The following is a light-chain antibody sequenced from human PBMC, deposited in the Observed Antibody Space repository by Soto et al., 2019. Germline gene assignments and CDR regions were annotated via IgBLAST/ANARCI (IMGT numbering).Light chain of an antibody. CDR2: NNN. Sequence: QLVLTQPPSASGTPGQRVTISCSGSSSNIGSNTVNWYQQLPGTAPKLLIYNNNQRPSGVPDRFSGSKSGTSASLTISGLHSDDEADYPCATWDDTLRSWVFGGGTKLTVL. CDR3: ATWDDTLRSWV. V-gene: IGLV1-44*01. J-gene: IGLJ3*02. CDR1: SSNIGSNT.